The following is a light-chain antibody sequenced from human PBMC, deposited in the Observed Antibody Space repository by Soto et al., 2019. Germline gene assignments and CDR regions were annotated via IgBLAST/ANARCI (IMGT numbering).Light chain of an antibody. CDR1: QGISSY. Sequence: IQLTQSPSSLSASVGDRVTITCRASQGISSYLAWYQQKPGEAPKLLIYAASTLQSGVPSRFSGSGSGTDFTLTINSLQPEDFATYYCQQLNTYPELTFGGGTKVDIK. CDR3: QQLNTYPELT. J-gene: IGKJ4*01. V-gene: IGKV1-9*01. CDR2: AAS.